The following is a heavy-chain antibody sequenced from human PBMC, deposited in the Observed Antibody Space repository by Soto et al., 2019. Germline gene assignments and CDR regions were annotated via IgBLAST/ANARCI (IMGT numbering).Heavy chain of an antibody. V-gene: IGHV5-51*01. CDR1: GYSFTSYW. D-gene: IGHD4-17*01. Sequence: PGESLKISCQGSGYSFTSYWIGWVRQMPGKGLEWMGIIYPGDSDTRYSPSFQGQVTISADKSISTAYLQWSSLKASDTAMYYCARSENTVNSYFYYYGMDVWGQGTTVTVSS. J-gene: IGHJ6*02. CDR2: IYPGDSDT. CDR3: ARSENTVNSYFYYYGMDV.